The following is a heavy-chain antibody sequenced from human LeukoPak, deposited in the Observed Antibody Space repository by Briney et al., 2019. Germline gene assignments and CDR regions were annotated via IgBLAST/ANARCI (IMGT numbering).Heavy chain of an antibody. V-gene: IGHV4-38-2*01. CDR3: AKDVTTAGWYGTSSGWD. CDR2: IYHSGST. CDR1: GYSISSGYY. Sequence: SETLSLTCAVSGYSISSGYYWGWIRQPPGKGLEWIGSIYHSGSTYYNPSLESRVTISVDTSKNQFSLKLSSVTAADTAVYYCAKDVTTAGWYGTSSGWDWGQGTLVTVSS. D-gene: IGHD6-19*01. J-gene: IGHJ4*02.